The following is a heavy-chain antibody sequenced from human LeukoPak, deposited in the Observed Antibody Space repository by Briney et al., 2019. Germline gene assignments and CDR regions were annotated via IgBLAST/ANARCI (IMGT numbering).Heavy chain of an antibody. J-gene: IGHJ4*02. D-gene: IGHD5-18*01. CDR3: ARESGFGGYSPIDY. CDR1: GFTFSNSA. V-gene: IGHV3-23*01. Sequence: GGSLRLSCAASGFTFSNSAMSWFRQAPGKGLEWVSTLSGSGITTYYADSVKGRFTISRDNSKNTLYLQMNSLRAEDTAVYYCARESGFGGYSPIDYWGQGTLVTVSS. CDR2: LSGSGITT.